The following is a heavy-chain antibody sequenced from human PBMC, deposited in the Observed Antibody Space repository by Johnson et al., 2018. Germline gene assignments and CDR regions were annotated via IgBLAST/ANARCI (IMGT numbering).Heavy chain of an antibody. J-gene: IGHJ6*02. Sequence: VQLVQSGGGLVQPGGSLRLSCAASGFSFPGFAMSWVRQAPGKGLEWVSGISGSGGSTYYADSVKGRFTISRDKSKNTRYVQMNSLRAEDTALYSCGKGTGGTRPHPLDVWGQGTTVTGSS. CDR3: GKGTGGTRPHPLDV. CDR1: GFSFPGFA. D-gene: IGHD6-13*01. V-gene: IGHV3-23*04. CDR2: ISGSGGST.